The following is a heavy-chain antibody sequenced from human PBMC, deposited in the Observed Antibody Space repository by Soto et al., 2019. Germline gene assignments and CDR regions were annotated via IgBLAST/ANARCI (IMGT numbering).Heavy chain of an antibody. CDR3: GVQYDY. CDR1: GFTVSSYA. V-gene: IGHV3-23*01. Sequence: EVQVLESEGGLVQPGGSLRLSCAASGFTVSSYAMSWVRQAPGKGLEWVSAISGRTGSTSYADSVKGRFTISRDNSRNTLYLQMNSLRAEDTAVYFCGVQYDYWGQGTLVTVSS. J-gene: IGHJ4*02. D-gene: IGHD1-1*01. CDR2: ISGRTGST.